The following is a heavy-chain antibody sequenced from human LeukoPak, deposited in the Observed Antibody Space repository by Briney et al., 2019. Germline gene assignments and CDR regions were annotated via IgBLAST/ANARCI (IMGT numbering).Heavy chain of an antibody. V-gene: IGHV1-46*01. J-gene: IGHJ4*02. CDR1: GYTFTSYY. D-gene: IGHD3-9*01. CDR3: ARGGRTRFPSRNFDY. CDR2: INPSGGST. Sequence: ASVKVSCKASGYTFTSYYMHWVRQAPGQGLEWMGIINPSGGSTSYARKFQGRVTMTRDTSTSTVYMELSSLRSEDTAVYYCARGGRTRFPSRNFDYWGQGTLVTVSS.